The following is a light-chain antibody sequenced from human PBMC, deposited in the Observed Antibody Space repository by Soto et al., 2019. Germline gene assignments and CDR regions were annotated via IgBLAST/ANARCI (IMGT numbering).Light chain of an antibody. V-gene: IGKV3-11*01. CDR3: QQRSNWLYT. J-gene: IGKJ2*01. CDR1: QSVSSY. CDR2: DAS. Sequence: EIVLTQSPATLSLSPGERATLSCRASQSVSSYLAWYQQKPGQAPRLLIYDASNRATGIPARFSGSGSGTDFTLTLSSLEPDDFAVYYCQQRSNWLYTFRQGTKLEIK.